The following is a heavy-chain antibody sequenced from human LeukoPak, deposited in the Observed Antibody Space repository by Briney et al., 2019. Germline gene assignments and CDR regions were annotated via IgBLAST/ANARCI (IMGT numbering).Heavy chain of an antibody. V-gene: IGHV1-69*13. CDR1: GYTFTSYA. CDR3: ARKEPGNNYYYGMDV. Sequence: GASVKVSCKASGYTFTSYAISWVRQAPGQGLEWMGGIIPIFGTANYAQKFQGRVTITADESTSTAYMELSSLRSEDTAVYYCARKEPGNNYYYGMDVWGQGTTVTVSS. D-gene: IGHD2/OR15-2a*01. J-gene: IGHJ6*02. CDR2: IIPIFGTA.